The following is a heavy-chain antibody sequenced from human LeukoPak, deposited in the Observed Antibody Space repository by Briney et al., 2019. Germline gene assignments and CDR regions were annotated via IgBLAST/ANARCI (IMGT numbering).Heavy chain of an antibody. Sequence: GGSLRLSCAASGFTVSSNYMSWVRQAPGKGLVWVSRINTDGSSTSYADSVKGRFTISRDNAKNTLYLQMNSLSAEDTAVYYCARSYIVGATEGDYWGQGTLVTVSS. D-gene: IGHD1-26*01. CDR3: ARSYIVGATEGDY. CDR2: INTDGSST. CDR1: GFTVSSNY. J-gene: IGHJ4*02. V-gene: IGHV3-74*01.